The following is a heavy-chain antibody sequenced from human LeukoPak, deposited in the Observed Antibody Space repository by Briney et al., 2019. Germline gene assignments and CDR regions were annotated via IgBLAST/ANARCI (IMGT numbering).Heavy chain of an antibody. D-gene: IGHD2-2*02. Sequence: PGGSLRLSCAASGFTFSSYSMNWVRQAPGKGLEWVSYISSSSSTIYYADSVKGRFTISRDNAKNTLYLQVNSLRAEDTAVYYCARDRMGYQLLYQLDYWGQGTLVTVSS. V-gene: IGHV3-48*01. CDR2: ISSSSSTI. CDR1: GFTFSSYS. CDR3: ARDRMGYQLLYQLDY. J-gene: IGHJ4*02.